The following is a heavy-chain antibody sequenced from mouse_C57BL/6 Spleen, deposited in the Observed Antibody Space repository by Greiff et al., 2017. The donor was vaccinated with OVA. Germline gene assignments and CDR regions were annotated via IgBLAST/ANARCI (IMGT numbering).Heavy chain of an antibody. D-gene: IGHD1-1*01. J-gene: IGHJ3*01. CDR1: GFTFSDYG. V-gene: IGHV5-17*01. CDR2: ISSGSSTI. Sequence: EVKLMESGGGLVKPGGSLKLSCAASGFTFSDYGMHWVSQAPEKGLEWVAYISSGSSTIYYADTVKGRFTISRDNAKNTLFLQMTSLRSEDTAMYYCARNYGSSYVFAYWGQGTLVTVSA. CDR3: ARNYGSSYVFAY.